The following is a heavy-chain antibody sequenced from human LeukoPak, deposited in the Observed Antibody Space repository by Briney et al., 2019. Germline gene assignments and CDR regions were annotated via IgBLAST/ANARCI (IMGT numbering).Heavy chain of an antibody. CDR2: IDPPSGAP. V-gene: IGHV1-2*02. Sequence: GASVKVSCKASGYTFTGQFIHWLRQAPGQGLEWMGWIDPPSGAPHYAPKFQDRVTMTRDTSTATAYLEVHRLKSDDTAVYYCARSGFSTGFYLDFWGQGTLISVSS. CDR1: GYTFTGQF. J-gene: IGHJ4*02. CDR3: ARSGFSTGFYLDF. D-gene: IGHD6-19*01.